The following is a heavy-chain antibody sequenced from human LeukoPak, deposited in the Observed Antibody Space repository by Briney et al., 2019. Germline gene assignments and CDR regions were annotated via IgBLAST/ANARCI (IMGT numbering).Heavy chain of an antibody. CDR2: ISWNSGSI. J-gene: IGHJ3*02. D-gene: IGHD1-26*01. Sequence: GRSLRLSCAASGFTFDDYAMHWVRQAPGKGLEWVSGISWNSGSIGYADSVKGRFSISRDNAKNSPYLQMNSLRAEDTALYYCARVGATVRDAFDIWGQGTMVTVSS. CDR1: GFTFDDYA. CDR3: ARVGATVRDAFDI. V-gene: IGHV3-9*01.